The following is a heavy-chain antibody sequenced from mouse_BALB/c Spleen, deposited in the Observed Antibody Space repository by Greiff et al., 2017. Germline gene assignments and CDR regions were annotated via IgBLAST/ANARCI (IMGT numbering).Heavy chain of an antibody. Sequence: LQESGAELAKPGASVKMSCKASGYTFTSYWMHWVKQRPGQGLEWIGYINPSTGYTEYNQKFKDKATLTADKSSSTAYMQLSSLTSEDSAVYYCARFDPYYFDYWPRHHSHSLL. CDR3: ARFDPYYFDY. V-gene: IGHV1-7*01. CDR1: GYTFTSYW. J-gene: IGHJ2*01. CDR2: INPSTGYT.